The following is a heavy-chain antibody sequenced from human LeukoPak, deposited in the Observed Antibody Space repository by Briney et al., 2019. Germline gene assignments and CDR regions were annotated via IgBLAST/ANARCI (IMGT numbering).Heavy chain of an antibody. V-gene: IGHV3-30-3*01. J-gene: IGHJ4*02. CDR1: GFTFSSYA. Sequence: PGGSLRLSCAASGFTFSSYAMHWVRQAPGKGLEWVAVISYDGSNKYYADSVKGRFTISRDSSKNTLYLQMNSLRAEDTAVYYCARDSGRYSSGWYLGDWGQGTLVTVSS. D-gene: IGHD6-19*01. CDR2: ISYDGSNK. CDR3: ARDSGRYSSGWYLGD.